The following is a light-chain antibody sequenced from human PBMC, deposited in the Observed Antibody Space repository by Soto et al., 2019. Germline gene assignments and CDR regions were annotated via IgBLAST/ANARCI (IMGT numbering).Light chain of an antibody. J-gene: IGKJ4*01. CDR1: QSISSSY. CDR2: GAS. CDR3: QQFGSSFS. V-gene: IGKV3-20*01. Sequence: EIVLTQSPGTLSLSPGERATLSCRASQSISSSYLVWYQQKPGQAPRLLIYGASSRATGIPDRFSGSGSGTDFPRTISGLEPEDLAVYYCQQFGSSFSFGGGTKVEIK.